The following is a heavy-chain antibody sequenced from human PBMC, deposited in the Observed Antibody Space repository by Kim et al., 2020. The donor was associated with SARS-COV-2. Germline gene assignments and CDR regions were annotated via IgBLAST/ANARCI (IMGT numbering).Heavy chain of an antibody. Sequence: SETLSLTCTVSGGSISSGGYYWSWIRQHPGKGLEWIGYIYYSGSTYYNPSLKSRVTISVDTSKNQFSLKLSSVTAADTAVYYCARAGDGSGSYYLDYWGQGTLVTVSS. V-gene: IGHV4-31*03. CDR1: GGSISSGGYY. J-gene: IGHJ4*02. D-gene: IGHD3-10*01. CDR3: ARAGDGSGSYYLDY. CDR2: IYYSGST.